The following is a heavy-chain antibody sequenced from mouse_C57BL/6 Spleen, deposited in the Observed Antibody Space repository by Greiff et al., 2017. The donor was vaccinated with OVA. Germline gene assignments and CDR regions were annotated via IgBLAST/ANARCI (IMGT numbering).Heavy chain of an antibody. D-gene: IGHD3-1*01. V-gene: IGHV5-4*01. J-gene: IGHJ4*01. CDR1: GFTFSSYA. CDR3: ARDRARTGYAMDY. CDR2: ISDGGSYT. Sequence: EVKVVESGGGLVKPGGSLKLSCAASGFTFSSYAMSWVRQTPEKRLEWVATISDGGSYTYYPDNVKGRFTISRDNAKNNLYLQMSHLKSEDTAMYYCARDRARTGYAMDYWGQGTSVTVSS.